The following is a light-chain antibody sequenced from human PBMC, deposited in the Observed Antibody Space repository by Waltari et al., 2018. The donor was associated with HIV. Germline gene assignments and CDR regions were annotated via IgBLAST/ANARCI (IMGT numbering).Light chain of an antibody. J-gene: IGKJ1*01. CDR1: QGSATY. CDR3: QQLNGYPT. CDR2: AAS. Sequence: DIELTQFPSFLSASVGDRLTITCRASQGSATYLAWYQQKPGRPPKLLIYAASTLQSGVPSRFSGSGSGTEFTLTVSSLQPEDSATYYCQQLNGYPTFGQGTKVEIK. V-gene: IGKV1-9*01.